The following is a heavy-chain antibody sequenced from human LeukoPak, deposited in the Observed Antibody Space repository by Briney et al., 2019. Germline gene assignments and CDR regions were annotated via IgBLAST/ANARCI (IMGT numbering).Heavy chain of an antibody. CDR3: ARGVNPQWGSGRPGLYYYYYYYMDV. CDR2: IIPIFGTA. Sequence: SVKVSCKASGGTFSSYAISWVRQAPGQGLEWMGGIIPIFGTANYAQKFQGRVTITADESTSTAYMELSSLRSEDTAVYYCARGVNPQWGSGRPGLYYYYYYYMDVWGKGTTVTISS. CDR1: GGTFSSYA. V-gene: IGHV1-69*13. J-gene: IGHJ6*03. D-gene: IGHD4-23*01.